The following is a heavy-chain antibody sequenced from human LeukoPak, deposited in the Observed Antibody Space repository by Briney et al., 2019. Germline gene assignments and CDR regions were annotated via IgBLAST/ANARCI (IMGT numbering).Heavy chain of an antibody. CDR1: GFTVSSNY. CDR3: ARVVTGTTLPFMINYYYMDV. V-gene: IGHV3-53*01. D-gene: IGHD1-20*01. CDR2: IYSGGST. Sequence: GGSLRLSCAASGFTVSSNYMSWVRQAPGKGLEWVSVIYSGGSTYYADSVKGRFTISRDNSKNTLYLQMNSLRAEDTAVYYCARVVTGTTLPFMINYYYMDVWGKGTTVTISS. J-gene: IGHJ6*03.